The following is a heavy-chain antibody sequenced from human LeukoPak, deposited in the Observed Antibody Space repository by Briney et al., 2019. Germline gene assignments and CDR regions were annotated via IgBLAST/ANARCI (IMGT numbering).Heavy chain of an antibody. J-gene: IGHJ4*02. CDR1: GGTFSSYA. CDR3: AAGSLYYFAY. V-gene: IGHV1-69*13. CDR2: IIPIFGTA. Sequence: EASVKVSCKASGGTFSSYAISWVRQAPGQGLEWMGGIIPIFGTANYAQKFQGRVTITADESTSTAYMELSSLRSEDTAVYYCAAGSLYYFAYWGQGTLVTVSS.